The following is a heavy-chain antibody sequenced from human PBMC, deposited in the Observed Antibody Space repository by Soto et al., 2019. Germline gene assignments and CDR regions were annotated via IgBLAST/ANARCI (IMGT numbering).Heavy chain of an antibody. CDR3: ARDRGSAWVYFDS. CDR2: IYYSGST. Sequence: QVQLQESGPGLVKPSQTLSLTCTVSGGSISSGGYYWSWIRQHPGKGMEWIGYIYYSGSTYYNPSLKSRGTISVDTCKNQFSLKLSSVTAADTAVYYCARDRGSAWVYFDSWGQGTLGTVSS. CDR1: GGSISSGGYY. V-gene: IGHV4-31*03. J-gene: IGHJ4*02. D-gene: IGHD1-26*01.